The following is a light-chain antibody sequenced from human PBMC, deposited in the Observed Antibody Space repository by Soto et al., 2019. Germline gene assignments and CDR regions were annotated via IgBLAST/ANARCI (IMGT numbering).Light chain of an antibody. J-gene: IGLJ1*01. CDR1: SSDVGSYNL. CDR3: CSYAGNSTFPYV. CDR2: EGS. V-gene: IGLV2-23*03. Sequence: SALTQPASVSGSPGQSITISCTGTSSDVGSYNLVSWYQQHPGKAPKLMIYEGSKRPSGVSNRFSGSKSGNTASLTISGLQAEDEADYYCCSYAGNSTFPYVFGPGTKVTVL.